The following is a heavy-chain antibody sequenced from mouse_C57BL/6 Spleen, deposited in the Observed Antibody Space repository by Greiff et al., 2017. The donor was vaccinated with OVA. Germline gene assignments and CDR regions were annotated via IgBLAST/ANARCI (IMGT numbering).Heavy chain of an antibody. CDR3: ARYRGSSYHYFDY. V-gene: IGHV7-3*01. D-gene: IGHD1-1*01. J-gene: IGHJ2*01. CDR1: GFTFTDYY. Sequence: EVQGVESGGGLVQPGGSLSLSCAASGFTFTDYYMSWVRQPPGKALEWLGFIRNKANGYTTEYSASVKGRFTISRDNSQSILYLQMNALRAEDSATYYCARYRGSSYHYFDYWGQGTTLTVSS. CDR2: IRNKANGYTT.